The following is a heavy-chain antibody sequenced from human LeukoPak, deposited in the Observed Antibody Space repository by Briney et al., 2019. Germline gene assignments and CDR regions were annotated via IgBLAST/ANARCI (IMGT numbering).Heavy chain of an antibody. V-gene: IGHV3-74*01. J-gene: IGHJ4*02. CDR2: INSDGSNI. CDR1: GLSFSSSW. Sequence: PGGSLRLSCAVSGLSFSSSWMHWVRKAPGRGLVWVSRINSDGSNIFYADSVKGRFTISRDNAKNMLYLQMNSLRAEDTAVYYCGRDSGAAPEERSDYWGQGTLVTVSS. CDR3: GRDSGAAPEERSDY. D-gene: IGHD2-15*01.